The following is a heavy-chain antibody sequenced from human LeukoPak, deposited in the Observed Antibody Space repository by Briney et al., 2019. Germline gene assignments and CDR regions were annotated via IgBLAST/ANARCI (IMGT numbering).Heavy chain of an antibody. CDR2: INTNTGNP. V-gene: IGHV7-4-1*02. Sequence: ASVKVSCKASGYTFSSHAMNWVRQAPGQGLEWVGWINTNTGNPTYAQGLTGRFVFSLGTSVSTAYLQISSLKAEDTAVYYCARSRPTVDYWGQGTLVTVSS. CDR1: GYTFSSHA. J-gene: IGHJ4*02. CDR3: ARSRPTVDY. D-gene: IGHD4-17*01.